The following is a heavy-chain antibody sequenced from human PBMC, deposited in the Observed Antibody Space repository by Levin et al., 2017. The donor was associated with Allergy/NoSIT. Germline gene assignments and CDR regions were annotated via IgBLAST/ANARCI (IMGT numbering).Heavy chain of an antibody. V-gene: IGHV4-30-2*01. J-gene: IGHJ4*02. CDR2: IYLSGST. Sequence: SETLSLTCAVSGGSISSGGYSWSWLRQPPVKGLEWIGNIYLSGSTNDNPSLKSRVTMSVDRSKNQFSLKLSYVTAADTAVYYCARVAGYSYGYYFDYWGPGTLVTVSS. D-gene: IGHD5-18*01. CDR3: ARVAGYSYGYYFDY. CDR1: GGSISSGGYS.